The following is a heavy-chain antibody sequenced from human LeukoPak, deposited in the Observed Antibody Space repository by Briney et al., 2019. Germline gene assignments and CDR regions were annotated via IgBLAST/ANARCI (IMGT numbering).Heavy chain of an antibody. J-gene: IGHJ5*02. CDR1: GFTFSSYA. CDR2: ISGSGGST. Sequence: GDSLRLSCAASGFTFSSYAMSWVRQAPGKGLEWVSAISGSGGSTYYADSVKGRFTISRDNSKNTLYLQMNSLRAEDTAVYYCAKDGRIAVAGTFGGDWFDPWGQGTLVTVSS. D-gene: IGHD6-19*01. V-gene: IGHV3-23*01. CDR3: AKDGRIAVAGTFGGDWFDP.